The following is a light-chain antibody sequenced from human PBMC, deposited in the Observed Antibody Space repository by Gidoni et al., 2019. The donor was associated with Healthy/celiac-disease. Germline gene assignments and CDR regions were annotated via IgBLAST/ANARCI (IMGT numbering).Light chain of an antibody. CDR1: QSVSSSY. CDR2: GAS. CDR3: QQYGSSPPVVN. Sequence: EIVLTQSPGTLSLSPGERATLSCRASQSVSSSYLAWYQQKPGQAPRLLIYGASSRATGIPDRFSGSGSGTDFTLTISRLEPEDFAVYYCQQYGSSPPVVNFGGGTKVEIK. J-gene: IGKJ4*01. V-gene: IGKV3-20*01.